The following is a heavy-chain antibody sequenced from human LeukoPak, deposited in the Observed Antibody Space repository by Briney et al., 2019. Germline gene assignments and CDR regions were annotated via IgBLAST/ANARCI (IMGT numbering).Heavy chain of an antibody. V-gene: IGHV1-8*03. D-gene: IGHD5-24*01. CDR3: ARVRDGYNDAYDI. CDR1: GYTFTSYE. J-gene: IGHJ3*02. CDR2: MNPNSGNT. Sequence: ASVKVSCKASGYTFTSYEINWVRQATGQGLEWMGWMNPNSGNTGYAQKFQGRVTITRNTSISTVYMGLSSLRSEDTAVYYCARVRDGYNDAYDIWGQGTMVTVPS.